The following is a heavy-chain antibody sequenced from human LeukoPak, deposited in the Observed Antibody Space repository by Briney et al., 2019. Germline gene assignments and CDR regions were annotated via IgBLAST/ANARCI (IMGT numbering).Heavy chain of an antibody. D-gene: IGHD6-19*01. CDR1: GFSLNTSGVG. CDR2: IYWDDDK. Sequence: SGPTLVKPTQTLTLTCTVSGFSLNTSGVGVGWIRQPPGKPLECLELIYWDDDKRYSPSLKNRLTITQDTSKNQVVLTMTNMDPVDTATYYCAHRRASGWYWYFDLWGRGTLVTVSS. V-gene: IGHV2-5*02. CDR3: AHRRASGWYWYFDL. J-gene: IGHJ2*01.